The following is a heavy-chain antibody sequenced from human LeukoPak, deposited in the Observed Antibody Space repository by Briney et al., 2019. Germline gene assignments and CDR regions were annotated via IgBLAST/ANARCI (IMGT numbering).Heavy chain of an antibody. V-gene: IGHV1-69*13. J-gene: IGHJ5*02. CDR1: GGTFSSYA. CDR2: IIPIFGTA. CDR3: ARSNWNGLPTVSFNWFDP. Sequence: GASVKVSCKASGGTFSSYAISWVRQAPGQGLEWMGGIIPIFGTANYAQKFQGRVTITADESTSTAYMELSSLRSEDTAVYYCARSNWNGLPTVSFNWFDPWGQGTLVTVSS. D-gene: IGHD1-1*01.